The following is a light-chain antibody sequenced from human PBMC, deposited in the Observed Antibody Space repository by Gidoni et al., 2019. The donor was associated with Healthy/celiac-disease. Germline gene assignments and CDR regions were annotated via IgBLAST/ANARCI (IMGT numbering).Light chain of an antibody. CDR1: QSVSSN. V-gene: IGKV3-15*01. CDR3: QQYNNWRS. J-gene: IGKJ1*01. CDR2: GAS. Sequence: ERVMTQSPATLSVSPGERATLSCRASQSVSSNLAWYQQKPGQAPRLLIYGASTRATGIPARFSGSGSGTEFPLTIRSLQSEDFAVYYCQQYNNWRSFGQGTKVEIK.